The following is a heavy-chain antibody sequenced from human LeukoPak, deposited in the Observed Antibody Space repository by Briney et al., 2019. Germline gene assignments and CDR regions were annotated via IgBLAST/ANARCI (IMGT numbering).Heavy chain of an antibody. J-gene: IGHJ6*03. V-gene: IGHV1-18*01. CDR2: ISAYNGNT. Sequence: ASVKVSCTASGYTFTSYGISWVRQAPGQGLEWMGWISAYNGNTNYAQKLQGRVTMTTDTSTSTAYMELRSLRSDDTAVYYCARGYYVREYYYMDVWGKGTTVTVSS. CDR3: ARGYYVREYYYMDV. D-gene: IGHD3-16*01. CDR1: GYTFTSYG.